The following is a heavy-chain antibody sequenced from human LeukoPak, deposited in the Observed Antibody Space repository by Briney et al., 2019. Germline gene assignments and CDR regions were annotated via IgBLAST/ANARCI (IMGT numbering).Heavy chain of an antibody. V-gene: IGHV1-24*01. CDR3: TKRGYGSGSYYGRADTFDI. J-gene: IGHJ3*02. D-gene: IGHD3-10*01. CDR1: GYTLTESS. CDR2: FDPEDGET. Sequence: ASEKVSCKVSGYTLTESSMHWVRQAPGKGLEWMGGFDPEDGETIYAQKFQGRVTMTEDTATDTAYMELSSLRSEDTAVYYCTKRGYGSGSYYGRADTFDIWGRGTMVTVSS.